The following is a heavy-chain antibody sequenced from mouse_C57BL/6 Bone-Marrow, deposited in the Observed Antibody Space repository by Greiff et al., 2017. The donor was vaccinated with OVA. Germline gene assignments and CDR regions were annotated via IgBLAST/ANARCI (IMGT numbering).Heavy chain of an antibody. J-gene: IGHJ4*01. V-gene: IGHV1-81*01. Sequence: VQVVESGAELARPGASVKLSCKASGYTFTSYGISWVKQRTGQGLEWIGEIYPRSGNTYYNEKFKGKATLTADKSSSTAYMELRSLTSEDSAVYFCARYLYSNFYYYAMDYWGQGTSVTVSS. CDR1: GYTFTSYG. D-gene: IGHD2-5*01. CDR3: ARYLYSNFYYYAMDY. CDR2: IYPRSGNT.